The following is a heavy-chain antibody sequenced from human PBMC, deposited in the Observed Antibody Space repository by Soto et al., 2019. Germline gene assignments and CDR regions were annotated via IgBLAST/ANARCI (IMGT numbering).Heavy chain of an antibody. D-gene: IGHD6-13*01. Sequence: SETLSLTCTVSGGSISSGGYYWSWIRQHPGKGLEWIGYIYYSGSTYYNPSLKSRVTISVDTSKNQFSLKLSSVTAADTAVYYCAAWVRGKKAAASTYYGMDVWGQGTTVTVSS. CDR3: AAWVRGKKAAASTYYGMDV. CDR1: GGSISSGGYY. CDR2: IYYSGST. J-gene: IGHJ6*02. V-gene: IGHV4-31*03.